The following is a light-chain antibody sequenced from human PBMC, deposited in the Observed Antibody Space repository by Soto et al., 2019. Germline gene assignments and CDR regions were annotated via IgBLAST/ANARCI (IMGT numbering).Light chain of an antibody. V-gene: IGKV3-11*01. CDR3: QQRSNWAPTWT. Sequence: EIVLTQSPATLSLSPGEKATLSCRASQSVSTYLAWYHQKPGQAPRLLIYDASNRATGIPARFNGSGSATDFTLTIITLEPEDFSVYYCQQRSNWAPTWTFGQGTKVEIK. CDR2: DAS. CDR1: QSVSTY. J-gene: IGKJ1*01.